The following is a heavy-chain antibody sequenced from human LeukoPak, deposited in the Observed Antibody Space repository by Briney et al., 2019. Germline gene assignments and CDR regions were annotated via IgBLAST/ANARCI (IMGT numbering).Heavy chain of an antibody. V-gene: IGHV4-59*01. CDR2: IYYSGST. J-gene: IGHJ4*02. Sequence: PSETLSLTCIVSGGSISSYYWSWIRQPPGKGLEWIGNIYYSGSTNYNPSLKSRVTISVDTSKNQFSLKLSSVTAADTAVYYCARGLYSSSWYYSGYYFDYWGQGTLVTVSS. D-gene: IGHD6-13*01. CDR3: ARGLYSSSWYYSGYYFDY. CDR1: GGSISSYY.